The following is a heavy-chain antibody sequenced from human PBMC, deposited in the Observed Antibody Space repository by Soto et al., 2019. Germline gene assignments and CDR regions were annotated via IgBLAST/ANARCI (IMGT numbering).Heavy chain of an antibody. CDR2: ISGSGGST. CDR1: GFTFSSYA. CDR3: AKGVGYCYGYFDY. D-gene: IGHD5-18*01. Sequence: GGSLRLSCAASGFTFSSYAMSWVRQAPGKGLEWVSAISGSGGSTYYADSVKGRFTISRDNSKNTLYLQMNSLRAEETAVYYCAKGVGYCYGYFDYWGQGTLVSVNS. J-gene: IGHJ4*02. V-gene: IGHV3-23*01.